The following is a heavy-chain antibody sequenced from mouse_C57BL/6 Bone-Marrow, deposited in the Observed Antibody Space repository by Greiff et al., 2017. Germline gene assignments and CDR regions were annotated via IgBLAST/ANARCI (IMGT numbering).Heavy chain of an antibody. J-gene: IGHJ4*01. V-gene: IGHV1-61*01. Sequence: VQLQQSGPELVRPGSSVKLSCKASGYTFTSYWMDWVKQRPGQGLEWIGNIYPSDSETNYNQKFKDKATLTVDKSSSPAYMQLSSLTSEDSAVYYCARRHYYGTLYAMDYWGQGTSVTVSS. CDR3: ARRHYYGTLYAMDY. CDR2: IYPSDSET. D-gene: IGHD1-1*01. CDR1: GYTFTSYW.